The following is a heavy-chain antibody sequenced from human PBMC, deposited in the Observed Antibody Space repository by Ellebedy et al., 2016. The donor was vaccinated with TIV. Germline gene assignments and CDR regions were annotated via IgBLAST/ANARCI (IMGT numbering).Heavy chain of an antibody. J-gene: IGHJ4*02. CDR1: GFTFSSYD. V-gene: IGHV3-7*04. CDR3: ARVYDSYYFDY. CDR2: IKQDGSDT. D-gene: IGHD3-3*01. Sequence: GESLKISCAASGFTFSSYDMHWVRQAPGKGLEWVANIKQDGSDTNYADSVRGRFTISRDNSKKTLYLQMNRLRPEDTAVYNCARVYDSYYFDYWGQGTLVTVSS.